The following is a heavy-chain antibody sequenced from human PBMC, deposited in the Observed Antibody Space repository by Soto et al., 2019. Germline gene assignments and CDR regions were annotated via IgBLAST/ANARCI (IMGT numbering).Heavy chain of an antibody. Sequence: SVPDSLQATRYLYPNHHIHWLRAAPGRGLEWMGVINHRSGSAGYDQKFRGRLTMTSDASTTTVYMTLSSLRSEDSAVYYWVIIAGAGLTYFDIWGQGTRVTFPS. CDR1: RYLYPNHH. CDR3: VIIAGAGLTYFDI. CDR2: INHRSGSA. D-gene: IGHD6-13*01. J-gene: IGHJ4*02. V-gene: IGHV1-46*01.